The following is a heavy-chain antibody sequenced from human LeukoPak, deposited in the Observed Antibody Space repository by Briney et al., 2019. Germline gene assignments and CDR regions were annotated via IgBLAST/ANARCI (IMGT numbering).Heavy chain of an antibody. CDR1: GYCFTSYW. Sequence: GGSPKISCKGSGYCFTSYWIGWVRQMPGKGLEWMGIIYPGDSDTRYSPSFQGQVTISADKSISTAYLQWSSLKASDTGMYYCATVRTYGDYAMNYWGQGTLVTVSS. D-gene: IGHD4-17*01. CDR2: IYPGDSDT. V-gene: IGHV5-51*01. CDR3: ATVRTYGDYAMNY. J-gene: IGHJ4*02.